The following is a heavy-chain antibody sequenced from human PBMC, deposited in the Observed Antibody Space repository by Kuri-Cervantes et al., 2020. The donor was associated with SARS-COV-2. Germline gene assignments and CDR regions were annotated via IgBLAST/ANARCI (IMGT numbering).Heavy chain of an antibody. CDR3: AREAREQWGEYYDFWSGYYPSVRYYYYYGMDV. J-gene: IGHJ6*02. CDR2: INSDGSST. D-gene: IGHD3-3*01. CDR1: GFAFSSYW. Sequence: LSLTCAASGFAFSSYWMHWVRQAPGKGLVWVSRINSDGSSTSYADSVKGRFTISRDNAKNTLYLQMNSLRAEDTAVYYCAREAREQWGEYYDFWSGYYPSVRYYYYYGMDVWGQGTTVTVSS. V-gene: IGHV3-74*01.